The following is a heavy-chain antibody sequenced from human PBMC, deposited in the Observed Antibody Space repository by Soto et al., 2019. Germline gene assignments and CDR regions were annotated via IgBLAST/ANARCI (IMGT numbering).Heavy chain of an antibody. Sequence: GGSLRLSCAASGFTFSSYGMHWVRQAPGKGLEWVAVISYDGSNKYYADSVKGRFTISRDNSKNTLYLQMNSLRAEDTAVYYCAKGDIAAAGPHDYWGQGTLVTVSS. CDR2: ISYDGSNK. CDR1: GFTFSSYG. D-gene: IGHD6-13*01. CDR3: AKGDIAAAGPHDY. J-gene: IGHJ4*02. V-gene: IGHV3-30*18.